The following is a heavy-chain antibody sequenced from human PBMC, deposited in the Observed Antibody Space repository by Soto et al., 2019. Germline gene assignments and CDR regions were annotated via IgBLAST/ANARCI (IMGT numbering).Heavy chain of an antibody. J-gene: IGHJ5*02. CDR3: ARVRSGVGYNWFDP. Sequence: QVQLQESGPGLVKPSQTLSLTCTVSGGSISSGGYYWSWIRQHPGKGLEWIGNIYYRGSTNYNPSLKSRLTISVDTSKNQFSLKLTSVTAADTAMYYCARVRSGVGYNWFDPWGQGTLVTVSS. V-gene: IGHV4-31*03. CDR1: GGSISSGGYY. CDR2: IYYRGST. D-gene: IGHD3-10*01.